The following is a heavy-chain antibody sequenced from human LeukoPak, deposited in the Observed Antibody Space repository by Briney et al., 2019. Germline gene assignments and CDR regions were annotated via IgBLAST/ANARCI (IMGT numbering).Heavy chain of an antibody. CDR3: AKRSALEMATIKAFGY. D-gene: IGHD5-24*01. V-gene: IGHV3-23*01. CDR2: ITGSGGNT. Sequence: RGSLRLSCAASGFTFSSYAMSWVRQAPGKGLEWVASITGSGGNTYYADSVKGRFTISRDNSKNTLYLQMNSLRDEDTALYYCAKRSALEMATIKAFGYWGQGTLVTVSS. J-gene: IGHJ4*02. CDR1: GFTFSSYA.